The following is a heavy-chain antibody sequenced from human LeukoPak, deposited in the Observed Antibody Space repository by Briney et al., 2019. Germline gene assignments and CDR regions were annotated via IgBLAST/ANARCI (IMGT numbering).Heavy chain of an antibody. V-gene: IGHV3-73*01. D-gene: IGHD2-8*02. Sequence: PGGSLRLSCTASGFTFSGSAMHSVRQASGKGLEWVGRIRSTANNYATAYAASVKGRFTISRDDSQSTAYLQMDSLKTEDTAVYYCTHYRGGSDLFPALVLWRRGTVVTVSS. CDR2: IRSTANNYAT. CDR1: GFTFSGSA. J-gene: IGHJ3*01. CDR3: THYRGGSDLFPALVL.